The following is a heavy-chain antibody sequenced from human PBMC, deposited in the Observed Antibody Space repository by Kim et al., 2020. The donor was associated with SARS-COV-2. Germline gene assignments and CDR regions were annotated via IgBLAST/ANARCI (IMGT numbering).Heavy chain of an antibody. CDR2: ISYEGSMK. CDR3: AKKSGVFVIRTYYNGLDV. CDR1: GFTFNNYG. D-gene: IGHD2-8*01. J-gene: IGHJ6*02. V-gene: IGHV3-30*18. Sequence: GGSLRLSCAASGFTFNNYGMHWVRQAPGKGLEWAAFISYEGSMKYYADSVKGRFTISRDSSKRALYLQMNDLRSEDTAIYYCAKKSGVFVIRTYYNGLDVWGQGATVTVSS.